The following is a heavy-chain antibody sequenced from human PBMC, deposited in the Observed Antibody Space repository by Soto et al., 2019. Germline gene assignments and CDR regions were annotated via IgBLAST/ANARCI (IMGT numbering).Heavy chain of an antibody. V-gene: IGHV3-23*01. Sequence: GGSLRLSCAASGFTFSSYAMSWVRQAPGKGLEWVSAISGSGGSTYYADSVKGRFTISRDNSKNTLYLQMNSLRAEDTAVYYCAKDLNIVVVPAAEFDYWGQGTLVTVSS. J-gene: IGHJ4*02. D-gene: IGHD2-2*01. CDR3: AKDLNIVVVPAAEFDY. CDR1: GFTFSSYA. CDR2: ISGSGGST.